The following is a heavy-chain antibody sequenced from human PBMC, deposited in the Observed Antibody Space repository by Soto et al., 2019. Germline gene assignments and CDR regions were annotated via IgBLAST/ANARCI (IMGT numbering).Heavy chain of an antibody. CDR2: IYWDDDK. CDR3: ARRRDYDYIWGSRPRANWFDP. CDR1: GFSLSTSGVG. V-gene: IGHV2-5*02. D-gene: IGHD3-16*01. J-gene: IGHJ5*02. Sequence: QITLKESGPTLVKPTQTLTLTCTFSGFSLSTSGVGVGWIRQPPGKALEWLALIYWDDDKRYSPSLKSRLTITKDTSKNQVVLTMTNMDPVDTATCYCARRRDYDYIWGSRPRANWFDPWGQGTLVTVSS.